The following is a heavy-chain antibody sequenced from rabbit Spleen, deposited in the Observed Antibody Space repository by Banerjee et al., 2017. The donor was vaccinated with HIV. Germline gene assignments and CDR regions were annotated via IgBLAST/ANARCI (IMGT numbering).Heavy chain of an antibody. J-gene: IGHJ4*01. CDR2: IDTGTSNSA. V-gene: IGHV1S40*01. CDR3: GRGGNL. Sequence: EESGGDLVKPGAPLTLTCTASGIDSSSYYYMCWVRQAPGKGLEWIAYIDTGTSNSAVYASWAKGRFTISKTSSTTVTLQMTSLTAADTAMYFCGRGGNLWGPGHPGHRL. CDR1: GIDSSSYYY.